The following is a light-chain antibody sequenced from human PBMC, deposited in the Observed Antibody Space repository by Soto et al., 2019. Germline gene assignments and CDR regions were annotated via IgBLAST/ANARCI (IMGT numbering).Light chain of an antibody. CDR1: QDISSW. Sequence: DIQMTQSPSSVSASVGDRVTITCRASQDISSWLAWYQQKPGKAPNLLIYAASTLQSGVPSRFSGSGCGTDFTLTIRSLQPEDFATYYCQQANSFPFTFGPGTTVDIK. J-gene: IGKJ3*01. V-gene: IGKV1D-12*01. CDR2: AAS. CDR3: QQANSFPFT.